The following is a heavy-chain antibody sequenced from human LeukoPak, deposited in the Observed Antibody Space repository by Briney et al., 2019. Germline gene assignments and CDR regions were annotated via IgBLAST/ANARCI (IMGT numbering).Heavy chain of an antibody. CDR3: ARHTYGTFDY. J-gene: IGHJ4*02. CDR1: GGSISSSSYY. D-gene: IGHD3-10*01. CDR2: INYSGKT. V-gene: IGHV4-39*01. Sequence: SETLSLTCSASGGSISSSSYYWGWIRQPPGKGLEWIESINYSGKTYHNPSLKSRVTISVDTSKNQFSLKLSSVTAADTTLYYCARHTYGTFDYWGQGTLVTVSS.